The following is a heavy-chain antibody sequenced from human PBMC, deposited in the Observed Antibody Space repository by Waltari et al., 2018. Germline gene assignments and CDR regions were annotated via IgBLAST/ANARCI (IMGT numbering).Heavy chain of an antibody. J-gene: IGHJ4*02. CDR1: GGSISSHY. Sequence: QVQLQESGPGLVKPSETLSLTCTVSGGSISSHYWSWIQQPPGKGLEWIGYIYYSGSTNSNPSLKSRVTISVDTSKNQFSLKLSSVTAADTAVYYCAGSSSWYVYWGQGTLVTVSS. CDR2: IYYSGST. CDR3: AGSSSWYVY. D-gene: IGHD6-13*01. V-gene: IGHV4-59*11.